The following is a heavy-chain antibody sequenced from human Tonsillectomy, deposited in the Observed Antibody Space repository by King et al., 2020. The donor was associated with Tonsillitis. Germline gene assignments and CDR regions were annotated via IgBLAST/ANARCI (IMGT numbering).Heavy chain of an antibody. CDR2: MSYDGSKK. Sequence: QVQLVESGGGVVQPGRSLRLSCAASGFTFSRYAMHWVRQAPGKGLEWVAVMSYDGSKKYYADSVKGRFTISRDISNNTLYLQMNSLGAEDTAVYYCAKDLDFWSGYPPPQFDYWGQGTLVTVSS. V-gene: IGHV3-30*18. CDR1: GFTFSRYA. CDR3: AKDLDFWSGYPPPQFDY. D-gene: IGHD3-3*01. J-gene: IGHJ4*02.